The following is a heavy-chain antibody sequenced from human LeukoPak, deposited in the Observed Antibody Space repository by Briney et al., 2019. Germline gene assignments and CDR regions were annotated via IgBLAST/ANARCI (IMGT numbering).Heavy chain of an antibody. V-gene: IGHV3-7*01. J-gene: IGHJ4*02. CDR3: ARWRGAQSEFDY. CDR2: LKESGIEK. D-gene: IGHD3-3*01. CDR1: GLIFSSYS. Sequence: PGGPLRLSCAGSGLIFSSYSMGWVRQAPGKGLEFVAHLKESGIEKEYVDSVEGRFTISRDNGKNSLYLQMNSLRAEDTALYFCARWRGAQSEFDYWGQGTHVIVSS.